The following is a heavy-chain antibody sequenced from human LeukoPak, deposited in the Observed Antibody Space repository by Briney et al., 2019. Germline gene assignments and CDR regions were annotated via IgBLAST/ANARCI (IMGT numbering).Heavy chain of an antibody. CDR2: IYHSGST. Sequence: SETLSLTCTVSGYSISSGYYWAWIRQPPGKGLEWIGYIYHSGSTNYNPSLKSRVTISVDTSKNQFSLKLSSVTAADTAVYYCAGDADTINWFFFWGQGTLVTVSS. CDR1: GYSISSGYY. V-gene: IGHV4-38-2*02. D-gene: IGHD2-2*01. J-gene: IGHJ5*01. CDR3: AGDADTINWFFF.